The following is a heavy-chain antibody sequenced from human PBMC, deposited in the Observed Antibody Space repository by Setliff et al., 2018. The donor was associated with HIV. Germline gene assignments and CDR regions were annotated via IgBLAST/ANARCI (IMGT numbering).Heavy chain of an antibody. CDR3: ARASYYYDGSGWVDY. Sequence: LRLSCAASGFTFSDYYMSWIRQAPGKGLEWVSYISSSSSYTNYADSVKGRFTISRDNAKNSLYLQMNSLRAEDTAVYYCARASYYYDGSGWVDYWGQGTLVTVSS. J-gene: IGHJ4*02. D-gene: IGHD3-22*01. CDR1: GFTFSDYY. CDR2: ISSSSSYT. V-gene: IGHV3-11*03.